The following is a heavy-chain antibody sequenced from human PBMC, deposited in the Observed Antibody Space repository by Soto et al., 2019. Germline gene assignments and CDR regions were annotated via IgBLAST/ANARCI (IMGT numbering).Heavy chain of an antibody. Sequence: QLQLQESGPGLVKPSETLSLTCTVSGGSISTFSYYWGWIRQPPGKGLEWIGSIYYSGNTYNNPSLKSRVTISVDTSKNQFSLKLNSATAADTAEYYCARHYYDSSGYYQYWYFDIWGRGTLVTVSS. CDR3: ARHYYDSSGYYQYWYFDI. D-gene: IGHD3-22*01. V-gene: IGHV4-39*01. CDR2: IYYSGNT. J-gene: IGHJ2*01. CDR1: GGSISTFSYY.